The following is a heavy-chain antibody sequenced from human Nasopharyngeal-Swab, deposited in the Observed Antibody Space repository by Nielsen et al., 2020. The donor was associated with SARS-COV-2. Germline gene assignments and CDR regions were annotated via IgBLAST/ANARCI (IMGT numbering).Heavy chain of an antibody. Sequence: WIRQPPGKGLELVSVIYSGGSTYYADSVKGRFTISRDNSKNTLYLQMNSLRAEDMAVYYCARDYRLRYFDWSYYYYGMDVWGQGTTVTVSS. CDR3: ARDYRLRYFDWSYYYYGMDV. D-gene: IGHD3-9*01. V-gene: IGHV3-53*01. J-gene: IGHJ6*02. CDR2: IYSGGST.